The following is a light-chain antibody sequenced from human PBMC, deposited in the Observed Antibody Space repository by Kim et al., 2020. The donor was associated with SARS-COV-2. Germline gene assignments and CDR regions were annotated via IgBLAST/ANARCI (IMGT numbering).Light chain of an antibody. J-gene: IGKJ5*01. Sequence: ASVGDRVTITGRASQDIRNDLGWYQQNPGRAPKRLIYGASSLQSGVPSRFSGSGSGTEFTLTINSLQPEDFATYFCLQHNTYPITFGQGKRLEIK. V-gene: IGKV1-17*01. CDR3: LQHNTYPIT. CDR1: QDIRND. CDR2: GAS.